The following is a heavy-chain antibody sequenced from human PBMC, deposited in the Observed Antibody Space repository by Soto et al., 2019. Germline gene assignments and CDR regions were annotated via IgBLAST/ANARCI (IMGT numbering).Heavy chain of an antibody. CDR1: GGSFSGYY. CDR3: ARGCRDYVWGSYRPLFDY. J-gene: IGHJ4*02. V-gene: IGHV4-34*01. Sequence: QVQLQQWGAGLLKPSETLSLTCAVYGGSFSGYYWSWIRQPPGKGLEWIGEINHSESTNYNPSLKSRVTISVDTSKNQFSLKLSSVTAADTAVYYCARGCRDYVWGSYRPLFDYWGQGTLVTVSS. D-gene: IGHD3-16*02. CDR2: INHSEST.